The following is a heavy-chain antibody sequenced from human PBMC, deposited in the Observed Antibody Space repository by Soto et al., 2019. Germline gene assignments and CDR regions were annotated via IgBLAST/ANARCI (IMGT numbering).Heavy chain of an antibody. J-gene: IGHJ6*03. V-gene: IGHV3-48*01. D-gene: IGHD3-10*01. Sequence: GGSLRLSCAASGFTFSSYSMNWVRQAPGKGLEWVSYISSSSSTIYYADSVKGRFTISRDNAKNSLYLQMNSLRAEDTAVYYCASARSGSYYNNLIYYYYYYMDVWGKGTTVTVSS. CDR1: GFTFSSYS. CDR2: ISSSSSTI. CDR3: ASARSGSYYNNLIYYYYYYMDV.